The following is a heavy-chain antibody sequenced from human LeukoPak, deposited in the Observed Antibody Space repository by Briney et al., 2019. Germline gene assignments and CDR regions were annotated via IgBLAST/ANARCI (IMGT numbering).Heavy chain of an antibody. CDR3: ARVLGDDYGSGSLWAPFDY. V-gene: IGHV4-34*01. Sequence: PSETLSLTCAVYGGSFSGYYWSWIRQPPGKGLEWIGEINHSGSTTYNPSLKSRVTISVDTSKNQFSLKLTSVTAADTAVYYCARVLGDDYGSGSLWAPFDYWGQGTLVTVSS. D-gene: IGHD3-10*01. CDR2: INHSGST. J-gene: IGHJ4*02. CDR1: GGSFSGYY.